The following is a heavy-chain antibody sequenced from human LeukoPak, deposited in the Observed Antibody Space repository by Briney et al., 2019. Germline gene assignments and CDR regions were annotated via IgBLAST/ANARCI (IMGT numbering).Heavy chain of an antibody. CDR3: ARENDMGYCSGGRCYKGYNAMDV. D-gene: IGHD2-15*01. V-gene: IGHV3-53*01. CDR1: GFTVSSNY. CDR2: IFSGGST. Sequence: HAGGSLRLSCAASGFTVSSNYMSWVRQAPGKGLEWVSVIFSGGSTYYADSVKGGFTISRDNSKNTLYLQMNSLRAEDTAVYYCARENDMGYCSGGRCYKGYNAMDVWGQGTKVTVSS. J-gene: IGHJ6*02.